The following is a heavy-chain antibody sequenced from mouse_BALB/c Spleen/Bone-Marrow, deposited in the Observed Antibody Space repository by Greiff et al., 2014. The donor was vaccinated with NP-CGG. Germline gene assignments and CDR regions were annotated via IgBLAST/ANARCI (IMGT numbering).Heavy chain of an antibody. CDR3: AKHTGTVVGGIMDY. CDR2: IWGGGTT. J-gene: IGHJ4*01. D-gene: IGHD1-1*01. Sequence: VQLQESGPGLVAPSQSLSITCTVSGFSLTDYGVSWIRQPPGKGLEWLGIIWGGGTTYYNSPLKSRLSISKDNSKSQVFLKMNSLQTDDTAMYYCAKHTGTVVGGIMDYWGQGTSVTVSS. V-gene: IGHV2-6-5*01. CDR1: GFSLTDYG.